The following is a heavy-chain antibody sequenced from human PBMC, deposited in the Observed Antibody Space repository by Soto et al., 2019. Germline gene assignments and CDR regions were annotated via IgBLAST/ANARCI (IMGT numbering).Heavy chain of an antibody. CDR1: GFTFSSYG. CDR3: ARDGKGSISTTVTHYYGMDV. D-gene: IGHD4-17*01. V-gene: IGHV3-33*08. Sequence: PGGSLILSCAASGFTFSSYGMHWVRQAPGKGLEWVAVIWYDGSNKYYADSVKGRFTISRDNSKNTLYLQMNSLRAEDTAVYYCARDGKGSISTTVTHYYGMDVWGQGTTVTVSS. J-gene: IGHJ6*02. CDR2: IWYDGSNK.